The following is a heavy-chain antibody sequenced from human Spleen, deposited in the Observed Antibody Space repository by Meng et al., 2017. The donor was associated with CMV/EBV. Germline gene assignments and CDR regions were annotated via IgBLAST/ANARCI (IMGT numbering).Heavy chain of an antibody. D-gene: IGHD2-2*01. Sequence: GGSLRLSCAASGFSFSDAWMTWVRQAPGKGLEWVGRIKSEIDGGTTDYGAPVKGRFTISRDNSKNTLFLQMNSLRADDTAVYYCAKDRTDHCSSATCYTLDYWGQGTVVTVSS. J-gene: IGHJ4*02. CDR2: IKSEIDGGTT. V-gene: IGHV3-15*01. CDR1: GFSFSDAW. CDR3: AKDRTDHCSSATCYTLDY.